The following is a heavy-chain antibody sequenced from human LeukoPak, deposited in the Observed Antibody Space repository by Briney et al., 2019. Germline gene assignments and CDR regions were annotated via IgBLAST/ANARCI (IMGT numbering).Heavy chain of an antibody. CDR1: GGSISSSSYY. CDR3: ARRGAIAATRHFDP. J-gene: IGHJ5*02. CDR2: IYYSGNT. D-gene: IGHD2-15*01. Sequence: SETLSLTCTVFGGSISSSSYYWDWIRQPPGKGLEWIGGIYYSGNTNYNPSLKSRVTISVDTSKNQFSLKLSSVTAAHTAVYYCARRGAIAATRHFDPWGQGILVTVSS. V-gene: IGHV4-39*01.